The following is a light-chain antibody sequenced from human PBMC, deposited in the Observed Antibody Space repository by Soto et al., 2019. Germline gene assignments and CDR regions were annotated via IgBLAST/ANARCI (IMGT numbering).Light chain of an antibody. Sequence: EIVLTQSPGTLSLSPGERATLSCRASQSISSYYLAWYQQKPGQAPRLLIHGASSRATGIPDRFSGSGSGTDFTLTISRREPEDFAVYYCQQYGTSRPWAFGQGTKVEIK. CDR3: QQYGTSRPWA. CDR1: QSISSYY. V-gene: IGKV3-20*01. CDR2: GAS. J-gene: IGKJ1*01.